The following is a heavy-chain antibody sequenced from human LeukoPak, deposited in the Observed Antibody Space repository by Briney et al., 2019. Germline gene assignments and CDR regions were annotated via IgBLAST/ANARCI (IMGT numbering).Heavy chain of an antibody. CDR2: INHSGST. J-gene: IGHJ4*02. CDR1: GGSFSGYY. Sequence: PSETLSLTCAVYGGSFSGYYWSWIRQPPGKGLEWIGEINHSGSTNYNPSLKSRVPISVDTSKNQFSLKLSSVTAADTAVYYCARGGIQLWLRAFYFDYWGQGTLVTVSS. CDR3: ARGGIQLWLRAFYFDY. D-gene: IGHD5-18*01. V-gene: IGHV4-34*01.